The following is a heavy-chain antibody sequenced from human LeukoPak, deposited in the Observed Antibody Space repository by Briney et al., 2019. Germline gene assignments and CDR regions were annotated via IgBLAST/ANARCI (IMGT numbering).Heavy chain of an antibody. J-gene: IGHJ4*02. CDR3: ARREVGAPIRF. Sequence: PSETLSLTCAVYGGSFSAYYWSWIRQPPGKGLEWIGEVNHSGSTNFNPSLKSRVTISVDTSKNQFSLKLTSVTAADTAVYYCARREVGAPIRFWGQGTLVTVSS. CDR2: VNHSGST. D-gene: IGHD1-26*01. V-gene: IGHV4-34*01. CDR1: GGSFSAYY.